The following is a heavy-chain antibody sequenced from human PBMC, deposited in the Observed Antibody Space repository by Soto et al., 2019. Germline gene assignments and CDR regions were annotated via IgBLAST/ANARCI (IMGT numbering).Heavy chain of an antibody. D-gene: IGHD2-21*01. J-gene: IGHJ4*02. Sequence: EVQLVESGGGLVQPGGSLRLSCVASGFTSSDHYMDWVRRAPGKGLEWVGRIRNKANSSTTEYAPSVKGRFTISRDDSKNSLYLQMNSLRNEDTAVYYCVRVGEKYFFDYWGQGTLVTVSS. CDR1: GFTSSDHY. V-gene: IGHV3-72*01. CDR2: IRNKANSSTT. CDR3: VRVGEKYFFDY.